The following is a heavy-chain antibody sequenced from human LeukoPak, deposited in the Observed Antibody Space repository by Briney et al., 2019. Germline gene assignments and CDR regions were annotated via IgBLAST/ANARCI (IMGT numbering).Heavy chain of an antibody. CDR2: ISSSVIPL. D-gene: IGHD3-3*01. J-gene: IGHJ4*02. V-gene: IGHV3-11*04. CDR1: GFTFSDYY. CDR3: ARGGYYDFWSEFGDY. Sequence: PGGXLRLSCAASGFTFSDYYMTWIRQAPGKGLEGVSYISSSVIPLLHPASFKGLFTISRHNAKNSLYLQMNSLRAEDTAVYYCARGGYYDFWSEFGDYWGQGILVTVSS.